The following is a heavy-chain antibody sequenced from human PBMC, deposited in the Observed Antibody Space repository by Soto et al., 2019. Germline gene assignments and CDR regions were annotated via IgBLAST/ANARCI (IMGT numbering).Heavy chain of an antibody. CDR3: ATSAGAPGNY. CDR1: GFSFSGDW. Sequence: PGGSLRLSCEAAGFSFSGDWMSWVRQAPGKGLEWVANIKGDGSHKYYVDSVKGRFTISRDNAKNSLYLQMNSLRVEDTAVYYCATSAGAPGNYWGQGTLVTVSS. V-gene: IGHV3-7*01. D-gene: IGHD1-26*01. J-gene: IGHJ4*02. CDR2: IKGDGSHK.